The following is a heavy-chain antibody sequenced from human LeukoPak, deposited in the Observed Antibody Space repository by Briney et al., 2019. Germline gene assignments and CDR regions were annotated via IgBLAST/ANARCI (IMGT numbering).Heavy chain of an antibody. D-gene: IGHD3-22*01. CDR2: ISAYNGNT. CDR3: ARVPSPLIGFDY. Sequence: GASVKVSCKVSGYTLTELSMHWVRQAPGQGLEWMGWISAYNGNTNYAQKLQGRVTMTTDTSTSTAYMELRSLRSDDTAVYYCARVPSPLIGFDYWGQGTLVTVSS. CDR1: GYTLTELS. J-gene: IGHJ4*02. V-gene: IGHV1-18*01.